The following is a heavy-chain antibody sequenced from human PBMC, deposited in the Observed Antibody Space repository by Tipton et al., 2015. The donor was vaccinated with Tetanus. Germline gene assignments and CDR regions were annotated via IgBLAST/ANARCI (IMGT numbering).Heavy chain of an antibody. D-gene: IGHD5-18*01. CDR2: IIPIFGTA. J-gene: IGHJ6*02. Sequence: QSGAEVKKPGSSVKVSCKASGGTFSSYAISWVRQAPGQGLEWMGGIIPIFGTANYAQKFQGRVTITADESTSTAYMELSSLRSEDTAVYYCARDEYSYGYDYYYGMDVWGQGTTVTASS. CDR3: ARDEYSYGYDYYYGMDV. V-gene: IGHV1-69*01. CDR1: GGTFSSYA.